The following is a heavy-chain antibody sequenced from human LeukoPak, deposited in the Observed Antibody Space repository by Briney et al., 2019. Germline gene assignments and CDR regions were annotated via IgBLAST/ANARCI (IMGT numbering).Heavy chain of an antibody. CDR2: IKSKTDGGTT. CDR3: TTDPSMAYYYMDV. D-gene: IGHD3-3*02. CDR1: GFTFSNAW. J-gene: IGHJ6*03. Sequence: GGSLRLSCAASGFTFSNAWMSWVRQAPGKGLEWVGRIKSKTDGGTTDYAAPVKGRFTISRDDSKNTLYLQMNSLKTEDTAVYYCTTDPSMAYYYMDVWGKGTTVTVSS. V-gene: IGHV3-15*01.